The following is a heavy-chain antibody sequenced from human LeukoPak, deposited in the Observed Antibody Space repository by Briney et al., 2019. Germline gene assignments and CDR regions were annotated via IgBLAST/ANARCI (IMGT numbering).Heavy chain of an antibody. CDR3: AEYYYDSSGYPAFDL. CDR2: IYYSGST. CDR1: GGSISSSSYY. V-gene: IGHV4-39*01. D-gene: IGHD3-22*01. Sequence: PSETLSLTCTVSGGSISSSSYYWGWIRQPPGKGLEWIGSIYYSGSTYYNPSLKSRVTISVDTSKNQFSLKLSSVTAADTAVYYCAEYYYDSSGYPAFDLWGRGTLVTVSS. J-gene: IGHJ2*01.